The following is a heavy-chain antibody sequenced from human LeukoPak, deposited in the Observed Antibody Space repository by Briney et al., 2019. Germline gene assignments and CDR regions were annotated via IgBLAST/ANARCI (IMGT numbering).Heavy chain of an antibody. Sequence: SETLSLTCIVSGDSISSYYWSWIRQPPGKGLEWLGHIYYSGSTNYNPSLKSRITISVDTSKTQFSLRLNSVTAADPRAHYCAILRDYDRIGYYPPHFDYWGQGILVTVSS. J-gene: IGHJ4*02. CDR1: GDSISSYY. V-gene: IGHV4-59*08. D-gene: IGHD3-22*01. CDR2: IYYSGST. CDR3: AILRDYDRIGYYPPHFDY.